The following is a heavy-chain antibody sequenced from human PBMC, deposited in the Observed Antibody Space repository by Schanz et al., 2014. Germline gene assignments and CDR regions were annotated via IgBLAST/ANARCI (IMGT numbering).Heavy chain of an antibody. CDR1: NYIFTKYY. V-gene: IGHV1-46*01. J-gene: IGHJ3*02. Sequence: QVQMVQSGAEVKKPGASVQLSCKASNYIFTKYYIHCVRQAPGQGLEWMGLINPYDDTIDYAKKFQGRFTMTRDTSTTTVYMELSSLRSDDTAMYYCVTEKRMESGTWAKAFDIWGQGTGVTVSS. CDR2: INPYDDTI. D-gene: IGHD3-3*01. CDR3: VTEKRMESGTWAKAFDI.